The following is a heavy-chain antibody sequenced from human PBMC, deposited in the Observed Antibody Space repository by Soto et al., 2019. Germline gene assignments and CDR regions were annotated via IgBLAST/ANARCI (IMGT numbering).Heavy chain of an antibody. CDR3: ARERRESERRYCSSTSCSSGAFDI. Sequence: GGSLRLSCAASGFTFSSYDMHWVRQATGKGLEWVSAIGTAGDTYYPGSVKGRFTISRENAKNSLYLQMNSLRAGDTAVYYCARERRESERRYCSSTSCSSGAFDIWGQGTMVTVS. CDR1: GFTFSSYD. D-gene: IGHD2-2*01. V-gene: IGHV3-13*01. J-gene: IGHJ3*02. CDR2: IGTAGDT.